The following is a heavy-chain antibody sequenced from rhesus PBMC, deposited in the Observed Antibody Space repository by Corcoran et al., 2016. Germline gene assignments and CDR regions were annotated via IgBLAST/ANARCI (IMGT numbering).Heavy chain of an antibody. D-gene: IGHD6-25*01. CDR1: GGSLSHSSR. J-gene: IGHJ4*01. Sequence: QVQLHASGPGVVTPSAPLSLPCAVSGGSLSHSSRCSWIRQPPGKGLEWIGYIYGSSTSTNYNPSRKSRVTSSKDTAKNQFSVKLSSVTAADTAGYYCASLYSGSWMPNFDYWGQGVLVTVSS. CDR3: ASLYSGSWMPNFDY. V-gene: IGHV4S10*01. CDR2: IYGSSTST.